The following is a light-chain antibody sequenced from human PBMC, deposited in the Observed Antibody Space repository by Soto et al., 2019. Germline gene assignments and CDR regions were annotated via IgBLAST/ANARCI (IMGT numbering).Light chain of an antibody. Sequence: DIALTQSPGTLSLSPGERATLSCRASQTVSSSYLAWYQQKPGQAPRLLIYGASSRATGIPDRFSGSGSGTDFTLTISRLEPEDFAVYYCQQYGSSPPWTFGQGTKVEIK. CDR3: QQYGSSPPWT. V-gene: IGKV3-20*01. J-gene: IGKJ1*01. CDR1: QTVSSSY. CDR2: GAS.